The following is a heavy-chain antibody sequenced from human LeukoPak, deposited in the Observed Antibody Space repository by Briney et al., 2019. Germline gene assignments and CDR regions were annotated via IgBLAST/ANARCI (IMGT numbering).Heavy chain of an antibody. D-gene: IGHD2-2*01. CDR2: IWYDGSNK. CDR3: ARMPPYYYGMDV. Sequence: GGSLRLSCAASGFTFSSYGMHWVRQAPGKGLGWVAVIWYDGSNKYYADSVKGRFTISRDNSKNTLYLQMNSLRAEDTAVYYCARMPPYYYGMDVWGQGTTVTVSS. J-gene: IGHJ6*02. CDR1: GFTFSSYG. V-gene: IGHV3-33*01.